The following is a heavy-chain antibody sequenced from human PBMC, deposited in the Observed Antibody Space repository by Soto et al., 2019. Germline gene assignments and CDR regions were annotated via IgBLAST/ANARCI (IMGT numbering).Heavy chain of an antibody. CDR2: ISSSSSTI. D-gene: IGHD4-17*01. CDR1: GFTFSSYS. V-gene: IGHV3-48*01. J-gene: IGHJ3*02. CDR3: AGDYSEAFDI. Sequence: PGGSLRLSCAASGFTFSSYSMNWVRQAPGKGLEWVSYISSSSSTIYYADSVKGRFTISRDNAKNSLYLQMNSLRAEDTAVYYCAGDYSEAFDIWGQGTMVTVAS.